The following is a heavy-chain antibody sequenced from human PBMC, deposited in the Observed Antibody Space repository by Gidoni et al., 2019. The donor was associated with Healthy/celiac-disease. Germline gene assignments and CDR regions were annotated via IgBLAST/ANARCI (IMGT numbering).Heavy chain of an antibody. D-gene: IGHD3-3*01. V-gene: IGHV1-18*04. J-gene: IGHJ5*02. Sequence: QVQLVQSGAEVKKPGASVKVSCKASGYTFTSYGISWVRQAPGQGLEWMGWISAYNGNTNYAQKLQGRVTMTTDTSTSTAYMELRSLRSDDTAVYYCAREPTIFGVVNSGWFDPWGQGTLVTVSS. CDR1: GYTFTSYG. CDR2: ISAYNGNT. CDR3: AREPTIFGVVNSGWFDP.